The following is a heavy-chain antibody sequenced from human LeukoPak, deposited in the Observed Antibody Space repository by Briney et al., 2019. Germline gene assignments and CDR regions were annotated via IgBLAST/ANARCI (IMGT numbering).Heavy chain of an antibody. CDR3: AKPAISSRGWYYDY. Sequence: GGSLRLSCAASGFTFSNYAMSWVRQAPGKGLEWVAAINDSGGSTYYADSVKGRFTISRDNSKNTLYLQMNSLRAEDTAVYYCAKPAISSRGWYYDYWGQGTLVTVSS. V-gene: IGHV3-23*01. CDR2: INDSGGST. J-gene: IGHJ4*02. D-gene: IGHD6-19*01. CDR1: GFTFSNYA.